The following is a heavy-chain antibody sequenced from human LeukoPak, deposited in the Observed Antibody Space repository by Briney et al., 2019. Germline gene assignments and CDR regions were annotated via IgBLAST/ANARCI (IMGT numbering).Heavy chain of an antibody. Sequence: GGSLRLSCAASGFTVSSNYMSWVRQAPGKGLEWVSSISSSSSYIYYADSVKGRFTISRDNAKNSLYLQMNSLRAEDTAVYYCARSVGRGYSYGYREYYFDYWGQGTLVTVSS. CDR3: ARSVGRGYSYGYREYYFDY. V-gene: IGHV3-21*01. D-gene: IGHD5-18*01. CDR1: GFTVSSNY. CDR2: ISSSSSYI. J-gene: IGHJ4*02.